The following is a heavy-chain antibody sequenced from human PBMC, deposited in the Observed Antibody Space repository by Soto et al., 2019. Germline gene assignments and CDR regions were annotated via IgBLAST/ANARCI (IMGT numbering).Heavy chain of an antibody. Sequence: ASLSVSLMPSGTPLTPHQLHCVRRAPAIWLEWMEWINPNSGGKSYAQKFQGRVTMTRDTSITTAYMKLSRLSSDDTAVYYCAKSEDFSRPSRGYFNCLGQGTVVT. CDR2: INPNSGGK. CDR1: GTPLTPHQ. V-gene: IGHV1-2*02. J-gene: IGHJ4*02. CDR3: AKSEDFSRPSRGYFNC.